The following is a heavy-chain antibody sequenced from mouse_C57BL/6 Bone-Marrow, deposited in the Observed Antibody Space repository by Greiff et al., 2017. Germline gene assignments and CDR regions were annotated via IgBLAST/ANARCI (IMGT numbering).Heavy chain of an antibody. D-gene: IGHD1-1*01. Sequence: QVQLQQPGAELVRPGTSVKLSCKASGYTFTSYWMHWVKQRPGQGLEWIGVIDPSDSYTNYNQKFKGKATLTVDTSASTAYMQLSSLTSEDSAVYYCARVNYGSWYFDVWGTGTTVTVSS. CDR1: GYTFTSYW. V-gene: IGHV1-59*01. CDR3: ARVNYGSWYFDV. J-gene: IGHJ1*03. CDR2: IDPSDSYT.